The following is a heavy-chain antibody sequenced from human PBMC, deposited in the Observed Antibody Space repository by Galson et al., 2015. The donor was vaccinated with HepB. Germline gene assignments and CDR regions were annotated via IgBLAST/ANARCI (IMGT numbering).Heavy chain of an antibody. V-gene: IGHV3-23*01. Sequence: SLRLSCAASGFTFSSYAMSWVRQAPGKGLEWVSAISGSGGSTYYADSVKGRFTISRDNSKNTLYLQMNSLRAEDTAVYYCAKDLRIIVVRGCFDYWGQGTLVTVSS. J-gene: IGHJ4*02. D-gene: IGHD3-10*01. CDR3: AKDLRIIVVRGCFDY. CDR1: GFTFSSYA. CDR2: ISGSGGST.